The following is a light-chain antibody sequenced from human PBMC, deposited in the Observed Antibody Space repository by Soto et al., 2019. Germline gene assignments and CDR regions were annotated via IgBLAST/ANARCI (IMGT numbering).Light chain of an antibody. V-gene: IGKV3-20*01. J-gene: IGKJ1*01. CDR1: QSVSNF. CDR2: DTS. Sequence: EIVLTQSPATLSLSPGKRATLSCRASQSVSNFLAWYQQKAGQAPRLLIYDTSNRAGGIPARFSGSGSGTDFTLTISRLEPEDFAVYYCQQYGSSPRTFGQGTKVDIK. CDR3: QQYGSSPRT.